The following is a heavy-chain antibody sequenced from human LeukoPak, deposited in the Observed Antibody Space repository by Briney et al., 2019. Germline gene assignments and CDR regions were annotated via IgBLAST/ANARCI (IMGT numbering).Heavy chain of an antibody. CDR2: ISSGSHYI. J-gene: IGHJ5*02. CDR3: ARDGDGDSDNWFDP. V-gene: IGHV3-21*01. Sequence: GRSLRLSCAASGFTFSTYTMNWVRQAPGKGLEWVSSISSGSHYIYYADSVKGRFTLSRDNAKNSLYLQMHSLRAEDTAVYYCARDGDGDSDNWFDPWGQGTLVTVSS. CDR1: GFTFSTYT. D-gene: IGHD7-27*01.